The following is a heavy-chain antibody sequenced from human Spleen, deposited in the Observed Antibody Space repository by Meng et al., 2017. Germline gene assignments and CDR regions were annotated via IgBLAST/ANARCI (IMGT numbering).Heavy chain of an antibody. CDR3: ARDEDISAAGKLFGDY. J-gene: IGHJ4*02. V-gene: IGHV1-18*01. D-gene: IGHD6-25*01. CDR2: ISAYNGKT. CDR1: GYAFMSYG. Sequence: QVEPVRLGAARKSPGAAGKVPGNASGYAFMSYGITWVRQAPGQGLEWMGWISAYNGKTNYAQKIQGRVTMTTDTSTTTAYMELRSLRSDDTAMYYCARDEDISAAGKLFGDYWGQGTLVTVSS.